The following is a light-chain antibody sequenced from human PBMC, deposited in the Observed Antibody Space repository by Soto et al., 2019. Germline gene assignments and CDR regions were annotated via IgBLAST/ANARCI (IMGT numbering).Light chain of an antibody. J-gene: IGKJ4*01. CDR2: GSS. Sequence: ELVLTQSPGTLSLSPGERATLSCRASQSVSSSYLAWYQPKPGQAPRLLIYGSSSRATGIPDRFRGSGSGTDFTLTISRLEPEDFAVYYCQQYGTAFGGGTKVAIK. V-gene: IGKV3-20*01. CDR1: QSVSSSY. CDR3: QQYGTA.